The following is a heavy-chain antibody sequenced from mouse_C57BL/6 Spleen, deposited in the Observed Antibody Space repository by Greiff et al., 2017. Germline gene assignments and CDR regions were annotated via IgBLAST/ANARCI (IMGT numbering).Heavy chain of an antibody. CDR2: ISSGSSTI. V-gene: IGHV5-17*01. CDR3: ARLGYDPLYAMDY. J-gene: IGHJ4*01. CDR1: GFTFSDYG. Sequence: EVKVVESGGGLVKPGGSLKLSCAASGFTFSDYGMHWVRQAPEKGLEWVAYISSGSSTIYYADTVKGRFTISRGNAKNTLFLQMTSLRSEDTAMYYCARLGYDPLYAMDYWGQGTSVTVSS. D-gene: IGHD2-2*01.